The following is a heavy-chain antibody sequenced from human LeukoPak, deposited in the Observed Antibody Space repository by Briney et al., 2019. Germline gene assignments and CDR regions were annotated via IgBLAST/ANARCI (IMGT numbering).Heavy chain of an antibody. D-gene: IGHD6-19*01. CDR2: IIPIFGTA. Sequence: GASVKVSCKASGGTFSSYAISWVRQAPGQGLEWMGGIIPIFGTANYAQKFQGRVTMTRDMSASTVYMELSSLRSEDTAVYYCASSQWDAFDIWGQGTMVTVSS. CDR3: ASSQWDAFDI. J-gene: IGHJ3*02. V-gene: IGHV1-69*05. CDR1: GGTFSSYA.